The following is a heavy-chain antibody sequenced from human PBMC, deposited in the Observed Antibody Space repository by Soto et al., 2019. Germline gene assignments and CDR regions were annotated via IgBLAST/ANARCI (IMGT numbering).Heavy chain of an antibody. CDR1: EFTFSCYA. CDR3: ARPIPRWSYHYGMDV. CDR2: ISFDGANE. J-gene: IGHJ6*02. V-gene: IGHV3-30-3*01. Sequence: QLVESGGRGVQPGRSLILSCEASEFTFSCYAMHWVRQAPGRGLEWVALISFDGANEYYADSVKGRFIISRDNSKSMVYLQMNSLRPDATAIYYCARPIPRWSYHYGMDVWGQGTTVTVSS. D-gene: IGHD2-15*01.